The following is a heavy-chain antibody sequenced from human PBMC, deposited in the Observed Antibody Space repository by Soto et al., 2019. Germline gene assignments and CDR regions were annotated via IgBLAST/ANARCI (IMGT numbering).Heavy chain of an antibody. CDR2: INPGGAKT. Sequence: ASVKVSCKASGYTFTRYHMHWVRQAPGQGLEWMGIINPGGAKTNYAQKFKGRVTMTGNTSTSTVYMELSSLRSEDTAVYYCARHVLLWFGELYYFDYWGQGTLVTVSS. J-gene: IGHJ4*02. CDR1: GYTFTRYH. V-gene: IGHV1-46*01. D-gene: IGHD3-10*01. CDR3: ARHVLLWFGELYYFDY.